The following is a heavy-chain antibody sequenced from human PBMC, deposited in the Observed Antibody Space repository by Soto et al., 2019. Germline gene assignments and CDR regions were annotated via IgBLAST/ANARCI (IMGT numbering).Heavy chain of an antibody. CDR3: ARGFIRGYYKLAD. D-gene: IGHD3-9*01. V-gene: IGHV3-21*01. Sequence: GGSLRLSCAASGFTFSSYSMNWVRQAPGKGLEWVSSISSSSSYIYYADSVKGRFTISRDNAKNSLYLQMNSLRAEDTAVYYCARGFIRGYYKLADWGQGTLVTVSS. CDR2: ISSSSSYI. CDR1: GFTFSSYS. J-gene: IGHJ4*02.